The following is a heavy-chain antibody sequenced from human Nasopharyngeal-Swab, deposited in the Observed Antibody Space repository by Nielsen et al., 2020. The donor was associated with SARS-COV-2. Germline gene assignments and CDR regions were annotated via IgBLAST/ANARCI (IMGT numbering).Heavy chain of an antibody. D-gene: IGHD2-21*02. CDR3: ALRADDFYFDY. V-gene: IGHV4-4*02. Sequence: SETLSLTCAVSGGSISTSKWWTWIRQPPGKELEWIGEIFHSGSTTYSPALKSRVTISVDKSKNQFSLKLWSVTAADTAVYYCALRADDFYFDYWGQGTLVTVSS. CDR1: GGSISTSKW. CDR2: IFHSGST. J-gene: IGHJ4*02.